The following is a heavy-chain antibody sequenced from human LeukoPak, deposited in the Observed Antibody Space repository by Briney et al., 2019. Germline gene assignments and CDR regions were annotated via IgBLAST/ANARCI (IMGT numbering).Heavy chain of an antibody. Sequence: ASVKVSCKASGYTFTGYYMHWVRQAPGQGLEGMGWINPNKGGTNYEQKFQSRVTMTRDTSISTAYMELSRLRSDDTAVYYCARTVYYDFWSGYSGTFYYGMDVWGQGTTVTVSS. CDR2: INPNKGGT. V-gene: IGHV1-2*02. CDR3: ARTVYYDFWSGYSGTFYYGMDV. D-gene: IGHD3-3*01. J-gene: IGHJ6*02. CDR1: GYTFTGYY.